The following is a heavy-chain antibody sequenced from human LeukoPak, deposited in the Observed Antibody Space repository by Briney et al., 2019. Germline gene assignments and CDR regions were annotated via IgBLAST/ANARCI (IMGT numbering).Heavy chain of an antibody. CDR1: GGSISSYY. CDR3: AREANYYGSGSYFEGTFDY. CDR2: IYHSGST. D-gene: IGHD3-10*01. J-gene: IGHJ4*02. Sequence: SETLSLTCTVSGGSISSYYWTWVRQPPGKGLEWIGYIYHSGSTNYNPSLKSRVTISVDTSKNEFSLKLTSVTAADTAVYYCAREANYYGSGSYFEGTFDYWGQGSLVTVSS. V-gene: IGHV4-59*01.